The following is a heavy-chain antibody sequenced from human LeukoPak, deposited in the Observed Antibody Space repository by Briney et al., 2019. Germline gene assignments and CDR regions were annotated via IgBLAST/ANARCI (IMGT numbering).Heavy chain of an antibody. Sequence: SETLSLTCTVSGGSISSSSYYWGWIRQPPGKVLEWIGSIYYSGSTYYNPSLKSRVTISVDTSKNQFSLKLSSVTAADTAVYYCARGEDSSSCFDYWGQGTLVTVSS. CDR2: IYYSGST. D-gene: IGHD6-13*01. CDR1: GGSISSSSYY. J-gene: IGHJ4*02. V-gene: IGHV4-39*07. CDR3: ARGEDSSSCFDY.